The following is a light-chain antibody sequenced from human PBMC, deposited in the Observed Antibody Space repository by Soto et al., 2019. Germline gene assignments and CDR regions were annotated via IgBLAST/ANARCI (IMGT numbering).Light chain of an antibody. J-gene: IGKJ4*01. CDR2: WAS. Sequence: DIVMTQSPDSLAVSLGERVTINCKSSQSLLLSSNNKNYLAWYQQKPGQPPKLLISWASIRESGVPDRFSGDGSGTDFTRSISRLQAEDVAVYYCQHYLQIPVTCGGGSRVEL. CDR3: QHYLQIPVT. CDR1: QSLLLSSNNKNY. V-gene: IGKV4-1*01.